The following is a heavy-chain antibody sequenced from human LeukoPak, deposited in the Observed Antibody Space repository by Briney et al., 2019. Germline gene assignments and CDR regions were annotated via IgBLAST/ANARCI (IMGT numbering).Heavy chain of an antibody. CDR1: GFTFSDYY. V-gene: IGHV3-11*04. CDR2: ISSSGSTI. J-gene: IGHJ4*02. CDR3: ARTNYYGSGGGDC. Sequence: GGSLRLSCAASGFTFSDYYMSWIRQAPGKGLEWVSYISSSGSTIYYADSVKGRFTISRDNSKNTVYLQMDSLRAEDTAVYYCARTNYYGSGGGDCWGQGTLVTVSS. D-gene: IGHD3-10*01.